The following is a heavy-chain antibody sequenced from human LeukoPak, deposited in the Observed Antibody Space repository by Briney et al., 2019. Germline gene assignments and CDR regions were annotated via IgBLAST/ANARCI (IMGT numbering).Heavy chain of an antibody. CDR2: ISHDGRIT. CDR1: GFVFSEYV. J-gene: IGHJ4*02. Sequence: GGSLRLSCEASGFVFSEYVMHWVRQVPGKGLVWVSRISHDGRITTYADSVKGRFVISRDNGKKTLYVQMNDLRAEDTATYYCARDRDWLLRDWGQGTLVTVSS. D-gene: IGHD2-21*02. V-gene: IGHV3-74*01. CDR3: ARDRDWLLRD.